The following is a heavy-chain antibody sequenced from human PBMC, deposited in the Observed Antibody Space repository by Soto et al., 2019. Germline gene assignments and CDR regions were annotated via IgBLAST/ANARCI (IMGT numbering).Heavy chain of an antibody. CDR2: IKSDGTVT. CDR1: GITFSTYR. J-gene: IGHJ4*02. V-gene: IGHV3-74*01. D-gene: IGHD3-3*01. CDR3: ARENYDFWSGYYLDY. Sequence: EVQLVESGGGLVQPGGSLRLSCVVSGITFSTYRMHWVRQAPGKGLVWVSHIKSDGTVTHYTDSVRGRFIISRDNAKNTSFLQMNSLRAEDTAVYYCARENYDFWSGYYLDYWGQGTRVTVSS.